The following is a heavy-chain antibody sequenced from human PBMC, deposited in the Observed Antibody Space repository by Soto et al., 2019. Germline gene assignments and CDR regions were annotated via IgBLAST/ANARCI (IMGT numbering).Heavy chain of an antibody. J-gene: IGHJ3*02. CDR3: VKAPYYDSSVVLYAFDI. V-gene: IGHV3-64D*08. CDR1: GFTFSSYA. CDR2: ISSNGGST. D-gene: IGHD3-22*01. Sequence: PGGSLRLSCSASGFTFSSYAMHWVRQAPGKGLEYVSAISSNGGSTYYADSVKGRFTISRDNSKNTLYLQMSSLRAEDTAVYYCVKAPYYDSSVVLYAFDIWGQGTTVTGSS.